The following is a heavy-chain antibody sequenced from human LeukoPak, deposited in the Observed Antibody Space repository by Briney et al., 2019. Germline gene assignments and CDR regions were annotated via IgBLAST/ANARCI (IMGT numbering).Heavy chain of an antibody. CDR1: GFTFSRYA. D-gene: IGHD6-19*01. CDR2: ISGAGVST. Sequence: GGSLRLSCAASGFTFSRYAMSWVRQAPGKGLEWVSAISGAGVSTFYGDSVKGRFTISRDGSKNTLYLQMNSLRAEDTAVYYCVKEGSIAVAGGALDMWGQGTMVTVSS. J-gene: IGHJ3*02. V-gene: IGHV3-23*01. CDR3: VKEGSIAVAGGALDM.